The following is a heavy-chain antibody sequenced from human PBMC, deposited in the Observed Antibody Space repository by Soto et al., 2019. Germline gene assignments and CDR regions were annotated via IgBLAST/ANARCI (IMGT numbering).Heavy chain of an antibody. J-gene: IGHJ4*02. V-gene: IGHV4-39*01. CDR1: GASISGSSHY. CDR2: IYYTGSS. D-gene: IGHD1-26*01. Sequence: AETLSLTCTVSGASISGSSHYFVCIRQSPWKGLEWIGGIYYTGSSYDNPSLKGRVTISVDTSKNQFSLKLSSVTAADTAAYYCARPSSGTYRFDYWGQGILVTVS. CDR3: ARPSSGTYRFDY.